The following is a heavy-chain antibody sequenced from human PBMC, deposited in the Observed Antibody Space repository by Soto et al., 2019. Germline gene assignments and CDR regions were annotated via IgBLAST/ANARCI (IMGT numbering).Heavy chain of an antibody. CDR3: AKDMGGSGSPDYYYYGMDV. D-gene: IGHD3-10*01. CDR2: ISWNSGSI. V-gene: IGHV3-9*01. J-gene: IGHJ6*02. Sequence: PGGSLRLSCAASGFTFDDYAMHWVRQAPGKGLEWVSGISWNSGSIGYADSVKGRFTISRDNAKKSLYLQMNSLRAEDTALYYCAKDMGGSGSPDYYYYGMDVWGQVPTFPVSS. CDR1: GFTFDDYA.